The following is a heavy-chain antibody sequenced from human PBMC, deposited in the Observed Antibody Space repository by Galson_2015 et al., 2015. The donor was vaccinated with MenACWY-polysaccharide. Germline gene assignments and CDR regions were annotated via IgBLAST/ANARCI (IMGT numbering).Heavy chain of an antibody. CDR1: GFTFSSSD. D-gene: IGHD3-10*01. V-gene: IGHV3-30*18. J-gene: IGHJ4*01. Sequence: SLRLSCAASGFTFSSSDMHWVRQAPGKGLEWVAVISYDGSNKYYADSVKGRFTISRDNSKNTLYLQMNSLRAEDTAVYYCAKVRSGCLWFRNPHFDYWGQGTLVTVSS. CDR3: AKVRSGCLWFRNPHFDY. CDR2: ISYDGSNK.